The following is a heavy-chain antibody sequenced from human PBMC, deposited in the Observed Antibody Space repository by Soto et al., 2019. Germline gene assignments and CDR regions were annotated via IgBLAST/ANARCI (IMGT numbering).Heavy chain of an antibody. CDR3: ARHRWYYDFWSGYPAPNWFDP. Sequence: PGESLKISCKGSGYSFTSYWISWVRQMPGKGLEWMGRIDPSDSYTNYSPSFQGHVTISADKSISTAYLQWSSLKASDTAMYYCARHRWYYDFWSGYPAPNWFDPWGQGTLVTVSS. D-gene: IGHD3-3*01. CDR1: GYSFTSYW. V-gene: IGHV5-10-1*01. J-gene: IGHJ5*02. CDR2: IDPSDSYT.